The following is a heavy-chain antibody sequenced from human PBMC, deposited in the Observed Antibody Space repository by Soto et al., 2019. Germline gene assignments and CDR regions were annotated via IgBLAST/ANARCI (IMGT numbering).Heavy chain of an antibody. CDR2: IYYSGST. D-gene: IGHD3-3*01. CDR3: ARAFFWSGYYYFDY. V-gene: IGHV4-61*01. J-gene: IGHJ4*02. Sequence: PSETLSLACTVSGGSVSSGSYYWSWIRQPPGKGLEWIGYIYYSGSTNYNPSLKSRVTISVDTSKNQFSLKLSSVTAADTAVYYCARAFFWSGYYYFDYWGQGTLVTVS. CDR1: GGSVSSGSYY.